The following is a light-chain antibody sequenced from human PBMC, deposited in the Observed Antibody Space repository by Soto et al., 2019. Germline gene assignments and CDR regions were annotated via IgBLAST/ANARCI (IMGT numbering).Light chain of an antibody. CDR1: QSVTNNF. CDR2: GAS. CDR3: QQYDTSPLYT. V-gene: IGKV3-20*01. J-gene: IGKJ2*01. Sequence: EIVLTQSPGTLSLSPGERATLSCRASQSVTNNFLAWYQQKPGQAPRLLMYGASSRATGIPDRFSGSGSETDFTLTISRLEPEDFAVYYCQQYDTSPLYTFGQGTKLEIK.